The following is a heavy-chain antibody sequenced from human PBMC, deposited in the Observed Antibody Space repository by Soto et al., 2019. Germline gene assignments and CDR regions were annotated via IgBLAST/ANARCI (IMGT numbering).Heavy chain of an antibody. CDR3: ARDRYDSRGYYLGADY. D-gene: IGHD3-22*01. V-gene: IGHV1-18*01. Sequence: QVQLVQSGAEVKKPGASVKVSCKASGYTFTSYGFSWVRQAPGQGLEWMGCISGPNGNTNYAQKLQGRVTMTTDTSTSTGFMELTSLRSDDTVVYYCARDRYDSRGYYLGADYWGQGTLVTVSS. CDR2: ISGPNGNT. J-gene: IGHJ4*02. CDR1: GYTFTSYG.